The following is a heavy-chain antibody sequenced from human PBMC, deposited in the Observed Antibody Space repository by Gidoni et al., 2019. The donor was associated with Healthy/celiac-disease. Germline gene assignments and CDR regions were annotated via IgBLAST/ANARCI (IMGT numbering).Heavy chain of an antibody. D-gene: IGHD1-26*01. Sequence: QVHLQQSGPGLVKPSQTLSLPYAISGHLLPSNSAACNWIRQSPSRGLAWLGRPYDRSKMYNDYAVSVKRRMTINPDTSKNQCSLQLNSGTPEDTAVYYCARDAGRSGSSNYRFDPWGQGTLVTVSS. V-gene: IGHV6-1*01. CDR1: GHLLPSNSAA. J-gene: IGHJ5*02. CDR2: PYDRSKMYN. CDR3: ARDAGRSGSSNYRFDP.